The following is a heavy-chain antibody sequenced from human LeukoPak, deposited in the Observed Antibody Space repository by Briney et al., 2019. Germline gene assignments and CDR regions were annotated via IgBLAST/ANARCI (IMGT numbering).Heavy chain of an antibody. J-gene: IGHJ4*02. CDR3: AKTWEVDY. CDR1: GFTFSSYA. D-gene: IGHD1-26*01. V-gene: IGHV3-30*02. CDR2: IRYDGSNK. Sequence: HPGGSLRLPCAASGFTFSSYAMSWVRQAPGKGLEWVAFIRYDGSNKYYADSVKGRFTISRDNSKNTLYLQMNSLRAEDTAVYYCAKTWEVDYWGQGTLVTVSS.